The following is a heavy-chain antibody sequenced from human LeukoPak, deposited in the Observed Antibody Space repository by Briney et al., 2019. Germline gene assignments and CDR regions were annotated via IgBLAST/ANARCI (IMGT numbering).Heavy chain of an antibody. Sequence: GGSLRLSCAASGFTFSSYSMNWVRQAPGKGLEWVSYISSSSSTIYYADSVKGRFTISRDNAKNSLYLQMNSLRAEDTAVYYCARESFWYNWNTGAFDIWGQATMVTVSS. V-gene: IGHV3-48*01. CDR3: ARESFWYNWNTGAFDI. CDR1: GFTFSSYS. CDR2: ISSSSSTI. J-gene: IGHJ3*02. D-gene: IGHD1/OR15-1a*01.